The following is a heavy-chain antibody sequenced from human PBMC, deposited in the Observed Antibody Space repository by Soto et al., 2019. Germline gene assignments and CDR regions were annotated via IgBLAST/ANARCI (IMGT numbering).Heavy chain of an antibody. V-gene: IGHV5-51*01. Sequence: PGESLKISCKGSGYSFTSYWIGWVRQMPGKGLEWMGIIYPGDSDTRYSPSFQGQVTISADKSISTAYLQWSSLKASDTAMYYCARPREAGKYYYGVDVWGQGTTVTDSS. CDR1: GYSFTSYW. J-gene: IGHJ6*02. D-gene: IGHD6-19*01. CDR2: IYPGDSDT. CDR3: ARPREAGKYYYGVDV.